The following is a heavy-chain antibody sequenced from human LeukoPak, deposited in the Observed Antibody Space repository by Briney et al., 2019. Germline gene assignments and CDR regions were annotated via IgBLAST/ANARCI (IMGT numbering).Heavy chain of an antibody. Sequence: SETLSLTCTVSTDYISDYYWSWIRQPAGQGLEWIGRVSKFGNTNYNPSLKSRVTMSVQTSKNQFSLKLNSVTAADTAVYYCARQGSDNYFDSWGLGTLVTVSS. CDR1: TDYISDYY. CDR2: VSKFGNT. V-gene: IGHV4-4*07. D-gene: IGHD2-21*01. CDR3: ARQGSDNYFDS. J-gene: IGHJ4*02.